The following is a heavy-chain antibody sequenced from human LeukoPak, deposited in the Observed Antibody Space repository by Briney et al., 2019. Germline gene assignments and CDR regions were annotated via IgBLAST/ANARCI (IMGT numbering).Heavy chain of an antibody. CDR3: ARDLIRRYYGSGSYYTLPDY. D-gene: IGHD3-10*01. Sequence: PGGSLRLSWAASGFTFSSYGMHWVRQAPGKGLEWVAVIWYDGSNKYYADSVKGRFTISRDNSKNTLYLQMNSLRAEDTAVYYCARDLIRRYYGSGSYYTLPDYWGQGTLVTVSS. CDR1: GFTFSSYG. V-gene: IGHV3-33*01. J-gene: IGHJ4*02. CDR2: IWYDGSNK.